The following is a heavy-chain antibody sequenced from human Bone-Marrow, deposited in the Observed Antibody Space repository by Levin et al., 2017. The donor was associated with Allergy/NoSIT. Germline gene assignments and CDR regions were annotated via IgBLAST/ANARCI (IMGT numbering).Heavy chain of an antibody. CDR3: ARDGRGHSRPYYYYGMDV. V-gene: IGHV3-7*01. CDR2: IKQDGSEK. Sequence: GESLKISCAASGFTFSSYWMSWVRQAPGKGLEWVANIKQDGSEKYYVDSVKGRFTISRDNAKNSLYLQMNSLRAEDTAVYYCARDGRGHSRPYYYYGMDVWGQGTTVTVSS. J-gene: IGHJ6*02. D-gene: IGHD6-13*01. CDR1: GFTFSSYW.